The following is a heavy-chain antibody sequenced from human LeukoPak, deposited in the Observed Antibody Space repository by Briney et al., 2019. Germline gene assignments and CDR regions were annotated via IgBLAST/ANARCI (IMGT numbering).Heavy chain of an antibody. CDR3: GRWAEGFDF. CDR1: GFTFSAFW. V-gene: IGHV3-7*05. Sequence: EYLKISCEASGFTFSAFWMGWVRHAPGQGLEWVANINKDGSEKNYVSSVKGRFTISRDNAKNSLTLQMNSLRAEDTAVYFCGRWAEGFDFWGQGTLVTVSS. CDR2: INKDGSEK. D-gene: IGHD1-14*01. J-gene: IGHJ4*02.